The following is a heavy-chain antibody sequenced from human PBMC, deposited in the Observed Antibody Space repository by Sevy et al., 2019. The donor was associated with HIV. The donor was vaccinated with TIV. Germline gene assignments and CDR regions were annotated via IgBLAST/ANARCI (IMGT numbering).Heavy chain of an antibody. J-gene: IGHJ5*02. CDR1: GGSISSSSYY. CDR3: ARTGLVVVVVGQIVKNRWFDP. CDR2: IYYSGST. D-gene: IGHD2-15*01. Sequence: SETLSLTCTVSGGSISSSSYYWGWIRQPPGKGLEWIGSIYYSGSTYYNPSLKSRVTIFVDTSKNQISLKLSSVTAADTAVYYCARTGLVVVVVGQIVKNRWFDPWGQGTLVTVSS. V-gene: IGHV4-39*01.